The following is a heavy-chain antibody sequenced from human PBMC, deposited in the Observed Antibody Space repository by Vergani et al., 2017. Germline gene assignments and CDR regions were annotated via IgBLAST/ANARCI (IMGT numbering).Heavy chain of an antibody. CDR2: IDPSDSYT. D-gene: IGHD6-13*01. Sequence: EVQLVQSGAEVKKPGESLRISCKGSGYSFTSYWISWVRQMPGKGLEWMGRIDPSDSYTNYSPSIQGHVTISADKSISTAYLQWSSLKASDTAMYDCARHYGRAAAGTKMGPWGQGTLVTVSS. CDR1: GYSFTSYW. CDR3: ARHYGRAAAGTKMGP. J-gene: IGHJ5*02. V-gene: IGHV5-10-1*01.